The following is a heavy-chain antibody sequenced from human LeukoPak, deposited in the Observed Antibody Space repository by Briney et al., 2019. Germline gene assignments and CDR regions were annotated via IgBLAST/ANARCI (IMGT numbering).Heavy chain of an antibody. Sequence: PSETLSLTCAVSGYSITSGYYWGWIRQPPGKGLEWVGSINHSGSTNYNPSLKSRVTISVDTSKNQFSLKLSSVTAADTAVYYCARVNGYSGYDYRTGRYNWFDPWGQGTLVTVSS. CDR2: INHSGST. J-gene: IGHJ5*02. CDR3: ARVNGYSGYDYRTGRYNWFDP. D-gene: IGHD5-12*01. V-gene: IGHV4-38-2*01. CDR1: GYSITSGYY.